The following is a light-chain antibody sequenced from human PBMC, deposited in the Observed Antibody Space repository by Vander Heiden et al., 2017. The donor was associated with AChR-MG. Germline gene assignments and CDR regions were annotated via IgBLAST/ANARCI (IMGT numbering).Light chain of an antibody. Sequence: SSELTQDPAVSVAVGQTVRIKCQGDSLRDYYVSWYQQKPGQAPALVIYGKNNRPSGIPDRFSGSSSGNTASVTIPGAQAEDEADYYCNSRDSSGNHVVFGGGTKLTVL. J-gene: IGLJ2*01. CDR2: GKN. V-gene: IGLV3-19*01. CDR1: SLRDYY. CDR3: NSRDSSGNHVV.